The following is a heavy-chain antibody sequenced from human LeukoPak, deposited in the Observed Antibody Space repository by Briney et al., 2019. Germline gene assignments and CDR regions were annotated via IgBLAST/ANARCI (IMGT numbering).Heavy chain of an antibody. CDR2: IRQDGGQT. CDR3: ARDKHNPGSAFDI. J-gene: IGHJ3*02. CDR1: GFTISSYW. V-gene: IGHV3-7*01. Sequence: GGSLRLSCAASGFTISSYWMSWFRQAPGKGLEWVANIRQDGGQTYYVDSVKGRFTISRDNAKNSLYLQVNSLRAEDTAVYYCARDKHNPGSAFDIWGQGTMLTVSS. D-gene: IGHD5-24*01.